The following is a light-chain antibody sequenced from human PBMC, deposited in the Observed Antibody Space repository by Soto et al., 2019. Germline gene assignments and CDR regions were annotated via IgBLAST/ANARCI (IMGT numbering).Light chain of an antibody. CDR1: ETVSSDF. J-gene: IGKJ1*01. CDR3: QQYGSSLRT. Sequence: ELVLTQFPGTLAWSPGERGTLSCMASETVSSDFLAWYQQKPGQAARLLIYAASSRATGIQDRFSGTGSERDLTLTIRGLEPEDFAVYYCQQYGSSLRTFGQGNKVDI. V-gene: IGKV3-20*01. CDR2: AAS.